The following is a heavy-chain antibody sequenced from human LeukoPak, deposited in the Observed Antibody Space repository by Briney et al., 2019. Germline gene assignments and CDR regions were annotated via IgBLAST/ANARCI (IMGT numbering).Heavy chain of an antibody. CDR1: GYTFINHY. D-gene: IGHD4-23*01. V-gene: IGHV1-46*01. Sequence: ASVKVSYKTSGYTFINHYMHWVRQAPGQGLEWMGIVNPSVGATDYAQKFQGRVTLTTDTSTSTSYMELSSLRSEDTAVYYYARDDGGNFDFDYCGQGDLGTVSA. J-gene: IGHJ4*02. CDR3: ARDDGGNFDFDY. CDR2: VNPSVGAT.